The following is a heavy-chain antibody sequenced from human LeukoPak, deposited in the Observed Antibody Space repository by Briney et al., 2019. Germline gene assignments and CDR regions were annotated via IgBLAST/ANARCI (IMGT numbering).Heavy chain of an antibody. CDR2: IYPGGSGI. D-gene: IGHD6-19*01. J-gene: IGHJ3*02. Sequence: GESLKISCKGSGYSFTNYWIGWVRQMPGKGLEWVGIIYPGGSGIRYSPSFQGQVTISADKSINTAFLQWSSLRASDTAMYYCARQLSSGWHHAAFDIWGLGTLVTVSS. CDR1: GYSFTNYW. CDR3: ARQLSSGWHHAAFDI. V-gene: IGHV5-51*01.